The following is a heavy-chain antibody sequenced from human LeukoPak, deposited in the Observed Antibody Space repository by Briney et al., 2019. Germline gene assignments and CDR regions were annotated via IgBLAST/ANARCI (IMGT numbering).Heavy chain of an antibody. D-gene: IGHD2-2*02. CDR2: ISGSGGST. CDR3: ATVPAAILNY. CDR1: GFTFSGYA. V-gene: IGHV3-23*01. J-gene: IGHJ4*02. Sequence: GGSLRLSCAASGFTFSGYAMSWVRQAPGKGLEWVSDISGSGGSTYYADSVKGRFTISRDNSKNTLYLQMNSLRAEDTAVYYCATVPAAILNYWGQGTLVTVSS.